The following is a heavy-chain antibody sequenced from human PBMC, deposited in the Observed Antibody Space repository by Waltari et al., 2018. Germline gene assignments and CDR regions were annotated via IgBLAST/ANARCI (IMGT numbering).Heavy chain of an antibody. CDR1: GGTFSSYT. Sequence: QVQLVQSGAEVKKPGSSVKVSCKASGGTFSSYTISWVRQAPGQGLEWMGRIIPILGIANDAQKFQGRVTITADKSTSTAYMELSSLRSEDTAVYYCARSSPSGYYYGMDVWGQGTTVTVSS. V-gene: IGHV1-69*02. D-gene: IGHD3-10*01. CDR2: IIPILGIA. J-gene: IGHJ6*02. CDR3: ARSSPSGYYYGMDV.